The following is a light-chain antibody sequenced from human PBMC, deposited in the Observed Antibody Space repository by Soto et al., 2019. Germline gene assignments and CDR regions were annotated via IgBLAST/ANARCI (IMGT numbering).Light chain of an antibody. CDR2: EGS. J-gene: IGLJ1*01. CDR1: SSDVGGYNL. V-gene: IGLV2-14*02. CDR3: TSYTRSTTYV. Sequence: QSALTQPASVSGSPGQSITISCTGTSSDVGGYNLVSWYQQHPGTAPKLMIFEGSKRPSGVSNRFSGSKSGNTASLTISGLQAEDEADYYCTSYTRSTTYVFGTGTKSPS.